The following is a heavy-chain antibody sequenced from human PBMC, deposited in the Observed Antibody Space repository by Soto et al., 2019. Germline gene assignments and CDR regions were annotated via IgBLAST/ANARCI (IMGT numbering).Heavy chain of an antibody. V-gene: IGHV4-34*01. CDR2: INDSGST. J-gene: IGHJ3*02. Sequence: WTWIRQTPGKGLEWIGEINDSGSTNYKPSLKSRVTISADTSKKQFSLNVTSVTAADTAVYYCARVECSSNYCFTRWALDIWGQGTVVTVSS. CDR3: ARVECSSNYCFTRWALDI. D-gene: IGHD2-2*01.